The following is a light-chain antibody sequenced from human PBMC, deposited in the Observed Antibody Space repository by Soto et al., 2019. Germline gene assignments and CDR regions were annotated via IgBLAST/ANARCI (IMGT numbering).Light chain of an antibody. CDR1: SSNIGRNT. CDR2: NYY. CDR3: ESWDDTLNGPV. J-gene: IGLJ2*01. Sequence: QSVLTQPPSTSGTPGQRVAISCSGSSSNIGRNTLNWYQQHPGTAPKLLIYNYYLRPSGVPDRFSGSKSGTSASLAISGLQSEDEADYYCESWDDTLNGPVFGGGTKVTVL. V-gene: IGLV1-44*01.